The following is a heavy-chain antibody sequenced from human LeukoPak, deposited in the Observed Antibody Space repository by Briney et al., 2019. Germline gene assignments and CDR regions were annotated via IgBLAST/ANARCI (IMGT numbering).Heavy chain of an antibody. J-gene: IGHJ4*02. Sequence: GGSLRLSCAASGFTFSSYEMSWVRQAPGKGLEWVGRIKSKTDGGTTDYAAPVKGRFTISRDDSKNTLYLQMNSLKTEDTAVYYCTTGAGTGGPFDYWGQGTLVTVSS. D-gene: IGHD6-19*01. CDR2: IKSKTDGGTT. V-gene: IGHV3-15*01. CDR1: GFTFSSYE. CDR3: TTGAGTGGPFDY.